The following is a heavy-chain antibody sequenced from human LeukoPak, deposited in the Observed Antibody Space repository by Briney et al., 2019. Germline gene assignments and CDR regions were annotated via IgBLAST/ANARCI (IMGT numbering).Heavy chain of an antibody. Sequence: GESLKISCKGSGYSFTSYWIGWVRQMPGKGLEWMGIIYPGDSDTRYSPSFQGQVTISADKSISTAYLQWSGLKASDTAMYYCARSECGTSCYRNWFDPWGQGTLVTVSS. V-gene: IGHV5-51*01. D-gene: IGHD2-2*01. CDR1: GYSFTSYW. CDR3: ARSECGTSCYRNWFDP. CDR2: IYPGDSDT. J-gene: IGHJ5*02.